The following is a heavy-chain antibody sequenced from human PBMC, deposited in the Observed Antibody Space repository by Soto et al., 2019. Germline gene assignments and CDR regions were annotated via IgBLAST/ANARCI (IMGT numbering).Heavy chain of an antibody. CDR2: INHSGST. CDR1: GWSFSGYY. CDR3: ARARYYYDSSGYYGH. Sequence: SEPLSLPCTVYGWSFSGYYWSWIRQPPGKGLEWIGEINHSGSTNYNPSLKSRVTISVDTSKNQFSLKLSSVTAADTAVYYCARARYYYDSSGYYGHWGQGTLVTVSS. D-gene: IGHD3-22*01. J-gene: IGHJ4*02. V-gene: IGHV4-34*01.